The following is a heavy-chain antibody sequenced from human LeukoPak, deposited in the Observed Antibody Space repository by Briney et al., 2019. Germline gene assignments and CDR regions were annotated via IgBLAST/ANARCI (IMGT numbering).Heavy chain of an antibody. CDR3: VEDDQSMVRGSIPLMHD. D-gene: IGHD3-10*01. CDR1: GFSFSTYA. Sequence: PGGSLRLSCSASGFSFSTYAMHWVRQAPGKGLEYVSGISNKGDSTYYADSVKGRVTISRENSKNTLYLQMSSLRAEDTAVYYCVEDDQSMVRGSIPLMHDWRQGTLVTVSS. CDR2: ISNKGDST. V-gene: IGHV3-64D*06. J-gene: IGHJ4*02.